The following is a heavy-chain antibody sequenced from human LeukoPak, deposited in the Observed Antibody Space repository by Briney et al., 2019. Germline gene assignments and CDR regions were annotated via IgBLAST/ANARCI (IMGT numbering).Heavy chain of an antibody. D-gene: IGHD1-7*01. J-gene: IGHJ6*03. CDR2: IYTSGST. Sequence: SETLSLTCTVSGGSFSTYYWSWIRQPPGKGLEWIGYIYTSGSTNYNPSLKSRVTISVDTSKNQFSLKLSSVTAAGTAVYYCARLGRCNWNYEDYYYYYMDVWGKGTTVTVSS. CDR1: GGSFSTYY. CDR3: ARLGRCNWNYEDYYYYYMDV. V-gene: IGHV4-4*09.